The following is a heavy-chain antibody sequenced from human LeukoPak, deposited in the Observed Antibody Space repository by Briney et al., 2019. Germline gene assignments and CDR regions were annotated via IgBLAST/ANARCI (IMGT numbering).Heavy chain of an antibody. D-gene: IGHD6-19*01. Sequence: GGSLRLSCAASGFTFSSYAMSWVRQASGKGLEWVSAISGSGGSTYYADSVKGRFTISRDNSKNTLYLQMNSLRAEDTAVYYCAKESVAGLWIEYFQHWGQGTLVTVSS. J-gene: IGHJ1*01. CDR1: GFTFSSYA. V-gene: IGHV3-23*01. CDR3: AKESVAGLWIEYFQH. CDR2: ISGSGGST.